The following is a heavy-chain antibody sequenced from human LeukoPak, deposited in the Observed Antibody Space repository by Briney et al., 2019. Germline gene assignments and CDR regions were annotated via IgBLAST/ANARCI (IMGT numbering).Heavy chain of an antibody. CDR3: ARTERGYSGSAFDY. CDR2: INPNSGGT. J-gene: IGHJ4*02. CDR1: GYTFTGYY. V-gene: IGHV1-2*02. Sequence: ASVKVSCKSSGYTFTGYYMHWVRQAPGQGLEWMGWINPNSGGTNYAQKFQGRVTMTRDTSISTAYMELNRLRSDDTAVYYCARTERGYSGSAFDYWGQGTLVTVSS. D-gene: IGHD5-12*01.